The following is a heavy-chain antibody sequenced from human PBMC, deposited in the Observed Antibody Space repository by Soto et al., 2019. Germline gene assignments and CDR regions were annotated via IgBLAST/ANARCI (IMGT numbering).Heavy chain of an antibody. CDR3: ARAAMVRGVIIGYYGMDV. Sequence: SQTLSLTCAISGDSVSSNSAAWNWIMHSPSRILEWLGRTYYRSKWYNDYAVSVKSRITINPDTSKNQFSLQLNSVTPEDTAVYYCARAAMVRGVIIGYYGMDVWGQGTTVTVSS. D-gene: IGHD3-10*01. J-gene: IGHJ6*02. CDR2: TYYRSKWYN. V-gene: IGHV6-1*01. CDR1: GDSVSSNSAA.